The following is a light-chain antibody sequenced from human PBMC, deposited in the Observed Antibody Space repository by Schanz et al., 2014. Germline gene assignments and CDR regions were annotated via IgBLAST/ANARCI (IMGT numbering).Light chain of an antibody. CDR2: EDY. CDR1: SGNIASTY. Sequence: NFMLTQPHSVSESPGKTVTISCTRSSGNIASTYVQWYQQRPGSSPTTVIYEDYQRPSGVPDRFSGSIDSSSNSASLTISGLKTEDEAEYYCQSFDSINQRMFGGGTKLTVL. J-gene: IGLJ3*02. V-gene: IGLV6-57*01. CDR3: QSFDSINQRM.